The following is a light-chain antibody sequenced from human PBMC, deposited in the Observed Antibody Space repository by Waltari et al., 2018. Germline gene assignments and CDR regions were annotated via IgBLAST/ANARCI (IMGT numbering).Light chain of an antibody. CDR1: QSLLSSYGKAY. J-gene: IGKJ4*01. Sequence: DVVMTKTPLSRSVTPGKRASISCKSGQSLLSSYGKAYLYWYLQRPGQSPQLLIYEVSSRFSGVPDRFSGSGSETDFTLKISRVEAEDVGIYYCMQATHLPLTFGGGTMVDIK. V-gene: IGKV2-29*03. CDR3: MQATHLPLT. CDR2: EVS.